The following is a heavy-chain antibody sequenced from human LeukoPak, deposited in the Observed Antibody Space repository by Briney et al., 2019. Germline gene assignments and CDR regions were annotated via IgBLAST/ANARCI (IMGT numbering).Heavy chain of an antibody. CDR3: TREGHPYYDSSSY. Sequence: GGSLRLSCTASGLTFGDYAMSWVRQAPGKGLEWVGFIRSKAYGGTTEYAASVKGRFTISRDDSKSIAYLQMNSLKTEDTAVYYCTREGHPYYDSSSYWGQGTLVTVSS. CDR2: IRSKAYGGTT. V-gene: IGHV3-49*04. J-gene: IGHJ4*02. D-gene: IGHD3-22*01. CDR1: GLTFGDYA.